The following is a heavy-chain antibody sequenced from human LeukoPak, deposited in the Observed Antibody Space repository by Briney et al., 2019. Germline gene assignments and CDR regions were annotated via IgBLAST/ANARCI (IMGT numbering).Heavy chain of an antibody. Sequence: SATLSLTCTVSGYSISSGYYWGWIRQPPGKGPEWIGSIYHSGSTYYNPSLKSRVTISVDTSKNQFSLKLSSVTAADTAVYYCARYCSSTSCYKGGFDYWGQGTLVTVSS. V-gene: IGHV4-38-2*02. CDR1: GYSISSGYY. J-gene: IGHJ4*02. CDR3: ARYCSSTSCYKGGFDY. CDR2: IYHSGST. D-gene: IGHD2-2*02.